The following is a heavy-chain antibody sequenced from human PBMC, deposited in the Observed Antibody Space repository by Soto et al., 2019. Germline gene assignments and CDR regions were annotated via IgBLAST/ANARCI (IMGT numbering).Heavy chain of an antibody. Sequence: GGSLRLSCAASGFTFSSYWMSWVRQAPGKGLEWVANIKKDGSETYYVDSVKGRFTISRDNAKKSLYLQMNSLRAEDTAVYYCVRGAGWYYYWGQGTLVTVSS. D-gene: IGHD6-19*01. J-gene: IGHJ4*02. CDR3: VRGAGWYYY. CDR1: GFTFSSYW. V-gene: IGHV3-7*04. CDR2: IKKDGSET.